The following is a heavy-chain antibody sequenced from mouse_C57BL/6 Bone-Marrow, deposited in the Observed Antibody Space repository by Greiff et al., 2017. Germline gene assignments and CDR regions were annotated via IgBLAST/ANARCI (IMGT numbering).Heavy chain of an antibody. CDR3: ARPRVYWYFDV. Sequence: EVKLVESGGGLVKPGGSLKLSCAASGFTFSDYGLHWVRQAPEQGLEWVAYISSGSSTIYYADTVKGRFTISRDNAKNTLFLLMTSRRSEDTAMYYCARPRVYWYFDVWGTGTTVTVSS. CDR1: GFTFSDYG. V-gene: IGHV5-17*01. J-gene: IGHJ1*03. CDR2: ISSGSSTI.